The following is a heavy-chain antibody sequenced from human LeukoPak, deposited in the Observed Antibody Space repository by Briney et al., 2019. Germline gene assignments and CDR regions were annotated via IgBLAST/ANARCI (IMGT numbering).Heavy chain of an antibody. D-gene: IGHD3-22*01. V-gene: IGHV3-21*01. CDR1: GFTFSSHS. J-gene: IGHJ4*02. CDR3: ARVRSSGFDY. CDR2: ISSSSSYI. Sequence: GGSLRLSCAASGFTFSSHSMNWVRQAPGKGLEWVSSISSSSSYIYYADSVKGRFTISRDNAKNSLYLQMNSLRAEDTAVYYCARVRSSGFDYWGQGTLVTVSS.